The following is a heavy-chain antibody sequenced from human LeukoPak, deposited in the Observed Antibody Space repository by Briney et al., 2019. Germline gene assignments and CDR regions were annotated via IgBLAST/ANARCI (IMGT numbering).Heavy chain of an antibody. J-gene: IGHJ6*04. CDR3: ARRILMDV. CDR2: IYDSGST. D-gene: IGHD2-15*01. Sequence: SETLSLTCTVSGGSISSYYWSWIRQPPGKGLEWIGFIYDSGSTNYNPSLKSRVTISADTSKNQFSLKLRSVTAADTAVYYCARRILMDVWGKGTTVTVSS. V-gene: IGHV4-59*01. CDR1: GGSISSYY.